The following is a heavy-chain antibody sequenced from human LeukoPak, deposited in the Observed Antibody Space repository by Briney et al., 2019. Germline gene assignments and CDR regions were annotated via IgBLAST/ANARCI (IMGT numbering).Heavy chain of an antibody. CDR3: ARDGIGCHGFDY. CDR1: GYTFTSYG. J-gene: IGHJ4*02. D-gene: IGHD1-26*01. V-gene: IGHV1-18*01. Sequence: GASVKVSCKASGYTFTSYGITWVRQAPGQGLEWMGWVSAYADNTNYVQKIQGRVTMTTDTSTSTAYMELRSLRSDDTAVYYCARDGIGCHGFDYWGQGTLVTVSS. CDR2: VSAYADNT.